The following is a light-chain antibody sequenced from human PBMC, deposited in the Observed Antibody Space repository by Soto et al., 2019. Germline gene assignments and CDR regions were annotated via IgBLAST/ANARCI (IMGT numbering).Light chain of an antibody. J-gene: IGLJ3*02. Sequence: QSVLTQPPSASGTPGQRVTISCSGSSSNVGSNTVSWYQQLPGTAPKVLIYSDDQRPSGVPDRFSGNRSGSSASLAISGLQYGDEADYYCASWEDSLNGWVIGGGTKLTVL. CDR1: SSNVGSNT. CDR3: ASWEDSLNGWV. CDR2: SDD. V-gene: IGLV1-44*01.